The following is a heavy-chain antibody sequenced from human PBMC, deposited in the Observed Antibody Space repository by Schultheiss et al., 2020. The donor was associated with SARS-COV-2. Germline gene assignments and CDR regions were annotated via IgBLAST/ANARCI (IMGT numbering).Heavy chain of an antibody. V-gene: IGHV3-15*01. Sequence: GGSLRLSCAASGFNFAIYGMHWVRQAPGKGLEWVGRIKSKTDGGTTDYAAPVKGRFTISRDDSKNTLYLQMNSLKTEDTAVYYCTRDPNDLAYFSPSLQEGYYFDYWGQGTLVTVSS. CDR3: TRDPNDLAYFSPSLQEGYYFDY. CDR1: GFNFAIYG. D-gene: IGHD1-1*01. CDR2: IKSKTDGGTT. J-gene: IGHJ4*02.